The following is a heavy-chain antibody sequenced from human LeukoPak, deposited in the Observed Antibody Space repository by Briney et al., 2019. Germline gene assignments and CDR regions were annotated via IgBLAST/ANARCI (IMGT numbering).Heavy chain of an antibody. CDR2: IYYSGST. CDR1: GGSISSYY. J-gene: IGHJ1*01. Sequence: PSETLSLTCTVSGGSISSYYWSWIRQPPGKGLEWIGYIYYSGSTYYNPSLRSRVTISVDTSKNQFSLKLSSVTAADTAVYYCAREQWLPTEYFQHWGQGTLVTVSS. CDR3: AREQWLPTEYFQH. V-gene: IGHV4-59*12. D-gene: IGHD6-19*01.